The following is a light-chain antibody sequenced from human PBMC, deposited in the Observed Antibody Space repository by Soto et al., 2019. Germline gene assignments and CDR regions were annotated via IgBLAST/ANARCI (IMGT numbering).Light chain of an antibody. CDR2: DAS. J-gene: IGKJ5*01. CDR3: QQYDNLPFT. V-gene: IGKV1-33*01. Sequence: DIQMTQSPSSLSVSVGDRVTITGQASQDISNYLNWYQQKQGKAPKLLTYDASNLETGVPSRFSGSGSGTDFTFTISSLQPEDIATYYCQQYDNLPFTFGQGTRLEIK. CDR1: QDISNY.